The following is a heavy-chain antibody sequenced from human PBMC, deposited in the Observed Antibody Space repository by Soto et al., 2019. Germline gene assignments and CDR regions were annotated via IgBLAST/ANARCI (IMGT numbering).Heavy chain of an antibody. CDR1: GGSIITFY. D-gene: IGHD5-12*01. CDR3: AREGSYSAYNFAHGIQLWSFDF. V-gene: IGHV4-4*07. Sequence: TLEILSLTCTVSGGSIITFYWSWVRQPAGKGLEWIGRIFSSGSTSFNPSLESRVAMSVDTSKNHFSLNLSSVTAADMAVYYCAREGSYSAYNFAHGIQLWSFDFWGQGALVTVSS. J-gene: IGHJ4*02. CDR2: IFSSGST.